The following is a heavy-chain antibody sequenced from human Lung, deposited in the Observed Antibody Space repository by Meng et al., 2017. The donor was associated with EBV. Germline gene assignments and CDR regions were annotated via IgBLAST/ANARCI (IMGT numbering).Heavy chain of an antibody. D-gene: IGHD4-23*01. CDR3: ARGDGGNGSDY. J-gene: IGHJ4*02. V-gene: IGHV1-18*01. CDR2: IRTYNDNP. Sequence: QMVQPEALVRRPGSPVKVSSKASGNTFSISGFTGVRQARGQGLEWLGWIRTYNDNPKYAQKVQGRVTMTADTSTSTAYMELRSLTSDDTAVYYCARGDGGNGSDYGGQGTLVTVSS. CDR1: GNTFSISG.